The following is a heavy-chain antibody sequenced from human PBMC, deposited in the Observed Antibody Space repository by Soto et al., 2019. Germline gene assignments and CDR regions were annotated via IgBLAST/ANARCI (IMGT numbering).Heavy chain of an antibody. CDR3: ARVGGQLALYNWFDP. J-gene: IGHJ5*02. CDR2: IYYSGST. D-gene: IGHD6-13*01. Sequence: SETLSLTCTVSGGSISSGGYYWSWIRQHPGKGLEWIGYIYYSGSTYYNPSLKSRVTISVDTSKNQFSLKLSSVTAADTAVYYCARVGGQLALYNWFDPWGQGTLVTVSS. CDR1: GGSISSGGYY. V-gene: IGHV4-31*03.